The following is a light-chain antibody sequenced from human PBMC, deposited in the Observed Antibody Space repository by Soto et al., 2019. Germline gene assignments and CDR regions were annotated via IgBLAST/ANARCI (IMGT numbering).Light chain of an antibody. CDR1: SSDVGGYKY. Sequence: QSVLTQPASVSGSPGQSITISCTGASSDVGGYKYVSWHQQHPGRVPKLIIYEVSNRPSGVSYRFSGSKSGNTASLTISGLQPEDEADYYCSSYTGNSIRVFGTGTKVTVL. V-gene: IGLV2-14*01. CDR3: SSYTGNSIRV. CDR2: EVS. J-gene: IGLJ1*01.